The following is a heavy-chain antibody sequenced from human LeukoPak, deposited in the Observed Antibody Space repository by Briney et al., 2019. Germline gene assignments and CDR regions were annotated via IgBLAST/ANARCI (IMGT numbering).Heavy chain of an antibody. Sequence: SQTLSLTCAISGDSVSSNSAVWRWIRQSPSRGLEWLGRTKYRSKWYNDYVISVKSRINIIPDTSKNQFSLQLNSVTPGDTAVYYCARSRYGSFDYWGQGTSVTVSS. D-gene: IGHD5-18*01. CDR1: GDSVSSNSAV. CDR3: ARSRYGSFDY. J-gene: IGHJ4*02. V-gene: IGHV6-1*01. CDR2: TKYRSKWYN.